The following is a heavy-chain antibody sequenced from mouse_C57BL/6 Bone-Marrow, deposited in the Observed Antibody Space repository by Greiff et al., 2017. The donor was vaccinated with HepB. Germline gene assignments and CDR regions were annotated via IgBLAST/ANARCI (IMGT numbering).Heavy chain of an antibody. V-gene: IGHV1-55*01. Sequence: QVQLQQPGAELVKPGASVKMSCKASGYTFTSYWITWVKQRPGQGLEWIGDIYPGSGSTNYNEKFKSKATLTVDTSSSTAYMQLSSLTSEDSAVYYCARDLSLITTGRRLSFDSWGQGATLTVSS. CDR3: ARDLSLITTGRRLSFDS. J-gene: IGHJ2*01. CDR2: IYPGSGST. CDR1: GYTFTSYW. D-gene: IGHD1-1*01.